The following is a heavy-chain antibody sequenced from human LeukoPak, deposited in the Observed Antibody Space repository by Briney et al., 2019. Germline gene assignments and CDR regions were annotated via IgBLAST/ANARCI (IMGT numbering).Heavy chain of an antibody. V-gene: IGHV3-30*18. J-gene: IGHJ4*02. CDR1: GFTFSSYG. D-gene: IGHD6-13*01. CDR3: AKDHSYSSSWYES. CDR2: ISYDGSNK. Sequence: QSGGSLRLSCAASGFTFSSYGMHWVRQAPGKGLEWVAVISYDGSNKYYADSVKGRFTISRDNSKNTLYLQMNSLRAEDTAVYYCAKDHSYSSSWYESWGQGTLVTVSS.